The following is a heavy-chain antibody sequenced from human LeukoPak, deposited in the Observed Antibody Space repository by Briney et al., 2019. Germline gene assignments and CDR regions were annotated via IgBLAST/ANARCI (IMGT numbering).Heavy chain of an antibody. V-gene: IGHV3-23*01. CDR2: IGGRDVST. J-gene: IGHJ5*02. D-gene: IGHD6-13*01. CDR3: AKVPPLSRCISAAACWFDP. CDR1: GFTFDDYA. Sequence: GGSLRLSCAASGFTFDDYAMHWVRQAPGKGLEWVSVIGGRDVSTFYADSVKGRFTISRDNSKNTVYLQMNSLRAEDTAVYYCAKVPPLSRCISAAACWFDPWGQGTLVTVSS.